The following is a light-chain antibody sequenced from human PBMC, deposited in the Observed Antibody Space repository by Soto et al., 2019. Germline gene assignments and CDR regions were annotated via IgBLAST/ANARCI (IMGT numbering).Light chain of an antibody. CDR2: DAS. J-gene: IGKJ4*01. Sequence: EVVLTQSPASLSLSPGERVTLSCGASQIVSSNYLAWYQQKPGLAPRLLIYDASTRATGVPDRFRGSGSGTDFPLTINRLVPEDSAVYYCQQYGDSPRGTFGGGTKVEIK. CDR1: QIVSSNY. V-gene: IGKV3D-20*01. CDR3: QQYGDSPRGT.